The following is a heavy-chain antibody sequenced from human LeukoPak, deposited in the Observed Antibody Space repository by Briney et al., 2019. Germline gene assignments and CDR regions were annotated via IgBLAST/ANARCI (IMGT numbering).Heavy chain of an antibody. V-gene: IGHV3-48*03. D-gene: IGHD3-10*01. CDR2: ISSSGTTI. CDR1: GFSLSSYD. CDR3: ARPRGGFGELSSWFDP. J-gene: IGHJ5*02. Sequence: PGGSLRLSCAAAGFSLSSYDMDWVRQAPGEGLEWVSYISSSGTTIYYADSVKGRFTICRDDAKTSLYLQMNSLRVEDTALYYCARPRGGFGELSSWFDPWGQGTLVTVSS.